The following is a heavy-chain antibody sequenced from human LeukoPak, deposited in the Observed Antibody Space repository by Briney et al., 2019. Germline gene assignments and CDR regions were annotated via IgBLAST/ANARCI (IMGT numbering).Heavy chain of an antibody. Sequence: PSQTLSLTCTVSGVSISSGGYYWGWLRQRPGKGLEWSGYIYYSGSTYYDPSLKSRVTISVDTSKNQYSLKLSSVAAADTAVYYCAREPSCGKDVWGQGTAAPVSS. CDR3: AREPSCGKDV. J-gene: IGHJ6*02. CDR2: IYYSGST. CDR1: GVSISSGGYY. V-gene: IGHV4-31*03.